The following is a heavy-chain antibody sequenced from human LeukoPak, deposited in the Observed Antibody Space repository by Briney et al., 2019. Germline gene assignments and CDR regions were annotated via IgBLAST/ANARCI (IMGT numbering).Heavy chain of an antibody. Sequence: PSETLSLTCTVSGGSISSYYWSWIRQPPGKGLEWIGYIYYSGTTNYNPSLKSRVTISVDTSKNQFSLKLSSVTAADTAVYYCARSLSMTTYYNWFDPWGQGTLVTVSS. D-gene: IGHD3-16*01. V-gene: IGHV4-59*01. CDR2: IYYSGTT. CDR1: GGSISSYY. CDR3: ARSLSMTTYYNWFDP. J-gene: IGHJ5*02.